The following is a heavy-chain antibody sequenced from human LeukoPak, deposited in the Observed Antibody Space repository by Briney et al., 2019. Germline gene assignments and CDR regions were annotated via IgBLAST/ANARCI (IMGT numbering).Heavy chain of an antibody. J-gene: IGHJ6*03. CDR2: MNPNSGNT. CDR1: GYTFTSYD. Sequence: VASVKVSCKASGYTFTSYDINWVRQAPGQGLEWMGWMNPNSGNTGYAQKFQGRVTITRNTSISTAYMELSSLRSEDTAVYYCARVGYSSGWSRVDYYYYYMDVWGKGTTVTVSS. CDR3: ARVGYSSGWSRVDYYYYYMDV. V-gene: IGHV1-8*03. D-gene: IGHD6-19*01.